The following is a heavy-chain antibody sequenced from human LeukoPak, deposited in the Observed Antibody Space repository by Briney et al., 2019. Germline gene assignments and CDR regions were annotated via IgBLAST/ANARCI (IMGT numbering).Heavy chain of an antibody. V-gene: IGHV1-69*04. CDR3: ARDGGYSPKCYYGMDV. Sequence: ASVKVSCKASGGTFSSYAISWVRQAPGQGLEWMGRIIPILGIANYAQKFQGRVTITADKSTSTAYMELSSLRSEDTAVYYCARDGGYSPKCYYGMDVWGQGTTVTVSS. D-gene: IGHD5-18*01. CDR2: IIPILGIA. J-gene: IGHJ6*02. CDR1: GGTFSSYA.